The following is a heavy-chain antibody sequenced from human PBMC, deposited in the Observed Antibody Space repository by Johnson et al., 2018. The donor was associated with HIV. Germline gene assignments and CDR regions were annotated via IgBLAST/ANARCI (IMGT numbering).Heavy chain of an antibody. J-gene: IGHJ3*02. V-gene: IGHV3-9*01. CDR2: ISWNSGSI. CDR3: AKDRGGDSYLAFDS. Sequence: DVQVVESGGGLVQPGRSLRLSCAASGFTFDDYAMHWVRQAPGKGLEWVSGISWNSGSIGYADSVKGRFTISRDNAKNSLYLQMNSLRAEDTALYYCAKDRGGDSYLAFDSWGQGTMVTVSS. D-gene: IGHD5-18*01. CDR1: GFTFDDYA.